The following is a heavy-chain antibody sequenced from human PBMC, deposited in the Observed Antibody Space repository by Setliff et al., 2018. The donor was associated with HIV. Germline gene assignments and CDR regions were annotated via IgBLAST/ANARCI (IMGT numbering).Heavy chain of an antibody. Sequence: SVKVSCKASGGTFSSYAISWVRQAPGQGLEWMGGIIPILGIANYAQKFQGRVTITADESTSTAYMELSSLRSEDTAVYYCARDFTMVRGVINPQYYFDYWGQGTLVTVS. J-gene: IGHJ4*02. D-gene: IGHD3-10*01. V-gene: IGHV1-69*10. CDR3: ARDFTMVRGVINPQYYFDY. CDR1: GGTFSSYA. CDR2: IIPILGIA.